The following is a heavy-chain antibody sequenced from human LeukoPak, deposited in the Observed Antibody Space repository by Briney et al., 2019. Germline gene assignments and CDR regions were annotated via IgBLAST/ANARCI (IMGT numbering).Heavy chain of an antibody. CDR1: GYTFTSYA. J-gene: IGHJ6*04. CDR3: ARGGDYYGSGSYRPKYYYYGMDV. CDR2: INAGNGNT. D-gene: IGHD3-10*01. V-gene: IGHV1-3*01. Sequence: ASVKVSCKASGYTFTSYAMHWVRQAPGQRLEWMGSINAGNGNTKYSQKFQGRVTITRDTSASTAYMELSSLRSEDTAVYYCARGGDYYGSGSYRPKYYYYGMDVWGKGTTVTVSS.